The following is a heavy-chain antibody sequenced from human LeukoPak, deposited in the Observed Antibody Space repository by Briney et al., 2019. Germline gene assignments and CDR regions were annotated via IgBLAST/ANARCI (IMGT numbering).Heavy chain of an antibody. D-gene: IGHD6-19*01. CDR3: ARREQWLVGDDY. CDR1: GGTFSSYA. V-gene: IGHV1-69*06. J-gene: IGHJ4*02. Sequence: SVKVSCKASGGTFSSYAISWVRQAPGQGLEWMGGIIPSLGTANYAQKFKGRVTITADKSTSTAYMELSSLRSEDTAVYYCARREQWLVGDDYWGQGTLVTVSS. CDR2: IIPSLGTA.